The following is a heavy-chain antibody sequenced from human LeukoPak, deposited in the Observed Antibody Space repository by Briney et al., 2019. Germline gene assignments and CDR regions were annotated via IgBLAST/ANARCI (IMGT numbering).Heavy chain of an antibody. CDR1: GGSLSSHY. Sequence: SETLSLTCTVSGGSLSSHYWSWLRQPPGKGLEWIGYIYYSGSSKYNPSLRSRVTISVDTSKNQFSLKLSSVTAAHTAVYYCARLYDSSGYTNLLDPCGEGTQVTAPS. J-gene: IGHJ5*02. D-gene: IGHD3-22*01. CDR2: IYYSGSS. V-gene: IGHV4-59*11. CDR3: ARLYDSSGYTNLLDP.